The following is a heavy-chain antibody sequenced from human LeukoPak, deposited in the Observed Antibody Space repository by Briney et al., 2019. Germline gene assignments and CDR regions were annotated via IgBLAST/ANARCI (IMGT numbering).Heavy chain of an antibody. CDR2: ISSSGSTI. J-gene: IGHJ4*02. Sequence: GGSLRLSCAASGFTFSDYYMSWIRQAPGKGLEWVSYISSSGSTIYYADSVKGRFTISRDNAKNSLYLQMNSLRAEDTAVYYCARVSDYYDSRDIDYWGQGTLVTVSS. D-gene: IGHD3-22*01. V-gene: IGHV3-11*04. CDR1: GFTFSDYY. CDR3: ARVSDYYDSRDIDY.